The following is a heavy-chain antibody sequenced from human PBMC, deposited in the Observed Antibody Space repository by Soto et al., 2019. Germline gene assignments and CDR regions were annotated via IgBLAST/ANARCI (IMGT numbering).Heavy chain of an antibody. CDR1: GGSIRSGDYY. CDR3: ARWWSGSRQGFDP. V-gene: IGHV4-31*03. D-gene: IGHD3-3*01. Sequence: QVQLQESGPGLVKPSQILSLACTVSGGSIRSGDYYWSWIRQHPGKDLEWIGYIYYSGSTYYNPSLKSRVTISVDTSKNQFSLKLSSVTAADTAVYYCARWWSGSRQGFDPWGQGTLVTVS. J-gene: IGHJ5*02. CDR2: IYYSGST.